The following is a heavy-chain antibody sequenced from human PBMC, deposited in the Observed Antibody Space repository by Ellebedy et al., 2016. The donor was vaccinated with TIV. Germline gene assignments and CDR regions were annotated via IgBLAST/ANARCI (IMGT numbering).Heavy chain of an antibody. CDR2: IKQDGSEK. CDR3: AKEGPWYDTTGHYYLGSLDY. CDR1: GFTFSSYW. D-gene: IGHD3-22*01. Sequence: GESLKISXAASGFTFSSYWMNWVRQAPGKGLEWVANIKQDGSEKYYVDSVKGRFTISRDNAENSLYLQMNSLRAEDTAVYYCAKEGPWYDTTGHYYLGSLDYWGPGTLVTVSS. J-gene: IGHJ4*02. V-gene: IGHV3-7*03.